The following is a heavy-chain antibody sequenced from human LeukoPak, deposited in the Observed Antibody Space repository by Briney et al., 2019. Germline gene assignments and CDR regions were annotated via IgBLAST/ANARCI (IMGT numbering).Heavy chain of an antibody. CDR3: ARDSSVSLGDY. CDR1: GFSRSTSGMC. CDR2: IDWDDDK. Sequence: SGPALVKPTQTLTLTCTFAGFSRSTSGMCVSWIRQPPGKAREWLARIDWDDDKYYSTSLKTRLIISKDTSKNQVVFKITNMDPVDTATYYCARDSSVSLGDYWGQGTLVTVSS. V-gene: IGHV2-70*11. J-gene: IGHJ4*02. D-gene: IGHD3-22*01.